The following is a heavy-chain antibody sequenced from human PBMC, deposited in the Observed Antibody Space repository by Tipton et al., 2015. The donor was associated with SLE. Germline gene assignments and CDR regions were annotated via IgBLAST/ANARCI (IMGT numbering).Heavy chain of an antibody. CDR1: GYTFTSFW. CDR2: IDPNDSYT. J-gene: IGHJ6*03. D-gene: IGHD4/OR15-4a*01. Sequence: QSGAEVKKPGESLRISCKGSGYTFTSFWINWVRQMPGKGLEWMGMIDPNDSYTNYSPSFQGHITFSADRSITTAYLQWSSLKASDTAMYYCARLTSGALYYYYMDVWGKGTTVTVSS. V-gene: IGHV5-10-1*01. CDR3: ARLTSGALYYYYMDV.